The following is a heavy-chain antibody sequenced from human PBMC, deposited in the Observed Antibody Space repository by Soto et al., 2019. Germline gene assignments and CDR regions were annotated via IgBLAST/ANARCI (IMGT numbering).Heavy chain of an antibody. CDR1: GGTFSSYA. V-gene: IGHV1-69*12. Sequence: QVQLVQSGAEVKKPGSSVKVSCKASGGTFSSYAISWVRQAPGQGLEWRGGIIPIFGTANYARKFQGRVTITADEPTSTVYMELSSLRSEDTAVYYCACPRSSYYYYGMDVWGQGATVTVSS. J-gene: IGHJ6*02. D-gene: IGHD6-6*01. CDR3: ACPRSSYYYYGMDV. CDR2: IIPIFGTA.